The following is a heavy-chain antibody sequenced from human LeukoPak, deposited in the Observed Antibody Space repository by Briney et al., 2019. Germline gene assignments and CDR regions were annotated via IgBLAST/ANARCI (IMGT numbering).Heavy chain of an antibody. CDR2: IYYSGST. CDR3: ARERVGYCTNGVCSKGYYFDY. V-gene: IGHV4-59*11. J-gene: IGHJ4*02. CDR1: GGSISSHY. D-gene: IGHD2-8*01. Sequence: SETLSLTCTVSGGSISSHYWSWIRQPPGKGLEWLGYIYYSGSTNYNPSLKSRVTISVDTSKNQFSLKLSSVTAADTAVYYCARERVGYCTNGVCSKGYYFDYWGQGTLVTVSS.